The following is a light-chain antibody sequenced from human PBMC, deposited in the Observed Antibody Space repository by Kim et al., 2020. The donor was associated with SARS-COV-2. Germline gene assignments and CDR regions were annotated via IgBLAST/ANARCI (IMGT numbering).Light chain of an antibody. V-gene: IGLV1-47*01. J-gene: IGLJ1*01. CDR3: ATWHDSLAAYV. CDR1: SSNIGRNY. Sequence: QSVLTQPPSASGTPGQRVTISCSGSSSNIGRNYVYWYQQVPGKAPKLLIHDTDQLPSGVPDRFSGSKSGTSASLAISGLRSEDEADYYCATWHDSLAAYVFGTGTKVTVL. CDR2: DTD.